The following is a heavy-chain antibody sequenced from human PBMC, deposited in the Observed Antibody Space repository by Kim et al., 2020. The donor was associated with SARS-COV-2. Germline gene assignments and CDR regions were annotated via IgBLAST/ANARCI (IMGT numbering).Heavy chain of an antibody. Sequence: FQCRVTITADKSTSTAYMELSSLRSEDTAVYYCARPSPEYCGGDCYSFDYWGQGTLVTVSS. V-gene: IGHV1-69*02. D-gene: IGHD2-21*02. CDR3: ARPSPEYCGGDCYSFDY. J-gene: IGHJ4*02.